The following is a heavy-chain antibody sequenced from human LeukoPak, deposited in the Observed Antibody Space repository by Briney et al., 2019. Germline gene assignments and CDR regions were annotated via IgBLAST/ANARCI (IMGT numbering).Heavy chain of an antibody. J-gene: IGHJ4*02. CDR1: GYTFTGYY. CDR2: INPNSCGT. Sequence: AASVKVSCKASGYTFTGYYMHWVRQAPGQGLEWMGWINPNSCGTNYAQKFQGRVTMTRDTSSSTAYMELSRLRSDDTAVYYCARSITMIVVVITPGTIDYWGQGTLVTVSS. D-gene: IGHD3-22*01. CDR3: ARSITMIVVVITPGTIDY. V-gene: IGHV1-2*02.